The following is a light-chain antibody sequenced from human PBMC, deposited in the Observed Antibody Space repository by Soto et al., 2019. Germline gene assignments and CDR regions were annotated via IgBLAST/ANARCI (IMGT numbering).Light chain of an antibody. CDR3: CSYAGGSCAVV. V-gene: IGLV2-23*01. CDR1: SSDVGSYNL. CDR2: EGS. Sequence: QSALTQPASVSGSPGQSITISCTGTSSDVGSYNLVSWYQQHPGKAPKLMIYEGSKRPSGVSNRFSGSKSGNTASLTISGLQAEDEAYYYCCSYAGGSCAVVFGGGTKLTVL. J-gene: IGLJ2*01.